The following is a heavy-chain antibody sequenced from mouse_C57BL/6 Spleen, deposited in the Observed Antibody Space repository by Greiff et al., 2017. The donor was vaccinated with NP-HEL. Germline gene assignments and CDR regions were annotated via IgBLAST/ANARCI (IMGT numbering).Heavy chain of an antibody. CDR1: GYTFTSYG. V-gene: IGHV1-81*01. D-gene: IGHD2-12*01. CDR2: IYPRSGNT. J-gene: IGHJ2*01. Sequence: VKLMESGAELARPGASVKLSCKASGYTFTSYGISWVKQRTGQGLEWIGEIYPRSGNTYYNEKFKGKATLTADKSSSTAYMELRSLTSEDSAVYFCARMLLPLDYWGQGTTLTVSS. CDR3: ARMLLPLDY.